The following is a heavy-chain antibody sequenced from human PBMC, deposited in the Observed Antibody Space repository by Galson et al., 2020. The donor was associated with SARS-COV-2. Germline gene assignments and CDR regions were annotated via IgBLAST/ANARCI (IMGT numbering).Heavy chain of an antibody. CDR3: ARHEVGYPIGYTYGYIED. CDR1: GYTFTTSW. Sequence: GESLKLTCHASGYTFTTSWIGWVRQMPGKGLEWMGIIYPDDSDTRYSPSFQGQVTISAAKSVSTAYLQWDTLKASDTAIYYCARHEVGYPIGYTYGYIEDWGRGTLVPVSS. J-gene: IGHJ4*02. D-gene: IGHD5-18*01. V-gene: IGHV5-51*01. CDR2: IYPDDSDT.